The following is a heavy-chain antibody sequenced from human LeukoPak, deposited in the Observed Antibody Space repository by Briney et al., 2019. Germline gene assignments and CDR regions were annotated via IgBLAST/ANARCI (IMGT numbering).Heavy chain of an antibody. D-gene: IGHD3-22*01. CDR3: ARGAYYYED. Sequence: GGSLRLSCEASGFIFTTYTIHWVRQAPGKGLEWVAIISYDGSNKYYADSVKGRFTISRDNSKNSLYLQMNSLRAEDTAVYYCARGAYYYEDWGQGTLVTVSS. CDR1: GFIFTTYT. CDR2: ISYDGSNK. J-gene: IGHJ4*02. V-gene: IGHV3-30*04.